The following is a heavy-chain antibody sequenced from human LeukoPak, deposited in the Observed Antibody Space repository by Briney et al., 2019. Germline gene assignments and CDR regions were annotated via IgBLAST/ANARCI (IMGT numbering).Heavy chain of an antibody. CDR1: AFTFSSYA. D-gene: IGHD3-16*01. CDR2: ISGSGGST. V-gene: IGHV3-23*01. Sequence: GGSLRLSCAASAFTFSSYAMSWVPQAPGKRLEWVSAISGSGGSTYYADSVKGRFTISRDNSKNTLYLQMNSLRAEDTAVYYCANGNYDYVWGSYADYWGQGTLVTVSS. CDR3: ANGNYDYVWGSYADY. J-gene: IGHJ4*02.